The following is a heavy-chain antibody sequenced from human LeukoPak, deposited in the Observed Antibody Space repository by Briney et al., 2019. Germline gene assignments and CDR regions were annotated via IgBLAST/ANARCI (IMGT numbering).Heavy chain of an antibody. D-gene: IGHD6-13*01. Sequence: PXGSLRLSCAASGFTFSTYLMTWVRQAPGKGLEWVAHIKQDGREKYYVDSVKGRFTISRDNTKNSPYLQMNSLRAEDTAVYYCASERPSSSWYDYWGQGTLVTVSS. CDR3: ASERPSSSWYDY. CDR1: GFTFSTYL. J-gene: IGHJ4*02. CDR2: IKQDGREK. V-gene: IGHV3-7*01.